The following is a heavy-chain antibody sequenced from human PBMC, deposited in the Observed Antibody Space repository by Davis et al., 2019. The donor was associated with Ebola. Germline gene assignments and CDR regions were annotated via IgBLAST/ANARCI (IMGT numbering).Heavy chain of an antibody. CDR2: INQDGSDQ. CDR3: ARDLLSGWYYLDH. Sequence: GESLKISCAASGFTFSNYWMTWVRHAPGKGLEWVANINQDGSDQYYMDSVKGRFTISRDNSRHTLSLQMNSLRPEDTAVYYCARDLLSGWYYLDHWGQGTLVTVSS. J-gene: IGHJ4*02. D-gene: IGHD6-19*01. CDR1: GFTFSNYW. V-gene: IGHV3-7*01.